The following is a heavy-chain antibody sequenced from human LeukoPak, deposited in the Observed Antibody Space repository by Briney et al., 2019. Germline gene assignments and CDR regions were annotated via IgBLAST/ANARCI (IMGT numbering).Heavy chain of an antibody. CDR3: ARGATRSETGYVDF. CDR1: GGSFSRYY. CDR2: IDHHGDT. Sequence: SETLSLTCAVYGGSFSRYYWSWIRQSPGKGQEWIAEIDHHGDTNYNPSVKNRVTISVDTSKNQFSLKERSLSAADTAVYYCARGATRSETGYVDFWGQGTLVTVSS. J-gene: IGHJ4*03. V-gene: IGHV4-34*01. D-gene: IGHD1-1*01.